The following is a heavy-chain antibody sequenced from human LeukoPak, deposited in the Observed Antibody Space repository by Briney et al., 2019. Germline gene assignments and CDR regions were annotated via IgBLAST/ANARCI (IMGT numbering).Heavy chain of an antibody. CDR2: INHSGST. Sequence: SETLSLTCAVYGGSFSGYYWSWIRQPPGKGLEWIGEINHSGSTNYNPSLKSRVTISVDTSKNQFSLKLSSVTAADTAVYYCARVTGTTDYYYYMDVWGKGTTVTVSS. J-gene: IGHJ6*03. CDR3: ARVTGTTDYYYYMDV. CDR1: GGSFSGYY. D-gene: IGHD1-1*01. V-gene: IGHV4-34*01.